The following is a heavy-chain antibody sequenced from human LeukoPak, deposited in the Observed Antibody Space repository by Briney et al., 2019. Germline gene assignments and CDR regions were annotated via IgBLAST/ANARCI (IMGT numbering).Heavy chain of an antibody. J-gene: IGHJ3*02. Sequence: GSLRLSCTVSGFTFSSYAMSWVRQAPGKGLEWVSAISGSGGSTYYADSVKGRFTISRDNAKNTLYLQMNSLRAEDTAVYYCAREGDLYYDILTGLNAFDIWGQGTMVTVSS. D-gene: IGHD3-9*01. CDR2: ISGSGGST. CDR1: GFTFSSYA. CDR3: AREGDLYYDILTGLNAFDI. V-gene: IGHV3-23*01.